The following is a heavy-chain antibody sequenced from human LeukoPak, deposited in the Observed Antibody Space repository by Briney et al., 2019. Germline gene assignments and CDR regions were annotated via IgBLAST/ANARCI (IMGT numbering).Heavy chain of an antibody. V-gene: IGHV1-46*01. D-gene: IGHD3-10*01. CDR1: GYTFTSNY. CDR2: IYPRDGST. J-gene: IGHJ4*02. CDR3: ARVGGVGSGGY. Sequence: ASVKVSCKASGYTFTSNYIHWVRQAPGQGLEWMGMIYPRDGSTSYAQKFQGRATMTTDTSTSTAYMELRSLRSDDTAVYYCARVGGVGSGGYWGQGTLVTVSS.